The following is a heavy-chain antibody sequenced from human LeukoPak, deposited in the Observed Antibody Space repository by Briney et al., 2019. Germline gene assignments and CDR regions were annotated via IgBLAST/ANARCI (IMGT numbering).Heavy chain of an antibody. J-gene: IGHJ2*01. D-gene: IGHD3-16*01. V-gene: IGHV3-21*01. Sequence: GGSLRLSCVASGFSFSSYSMNWVRQAPGKGLEWVSSISSSSNYIYYADSVKGRFTISRDNARDTLYLQMNSLRAEDTAVYYCARGWNWGSDWYFDLWGRGTLVTVSS. CDR2: ISSSSNYI. CDR1: GFSFSSYS. CDR3: ARGWNWGSDWYFDL.